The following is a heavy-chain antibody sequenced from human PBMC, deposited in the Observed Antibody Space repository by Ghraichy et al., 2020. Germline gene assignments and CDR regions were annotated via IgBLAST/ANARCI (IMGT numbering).Heavy chain of an antibody. D-gene: IGHD1-1*01. J-gene: IGHJ4*02. CDR3: VKNGSMGPGNYYFAE. V-gene: IGHV3-23*01. Sequence: GALNISCAASGFPFSSYAMSWVRQTPGKGLEWLSAIYGGGVGTYYADSVKGRFTISRDKSKNTLSLQMNSLRADDTAVYYCVKNGSMGPGNYYFAEWSQGTLLTV. CDR1: GFPFSSYA. CDR2: IYGGGVGT.